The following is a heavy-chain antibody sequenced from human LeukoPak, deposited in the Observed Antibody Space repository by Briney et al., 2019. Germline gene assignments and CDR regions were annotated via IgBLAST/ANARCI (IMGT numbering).Heavy chain of an antibody. CDR3: AILRGYSGNERKWFDP. CDR2: ISGSGGST. V-gene: IGHV3-23*01. Sequence: GGSLRLSCAASGFTFSSYAMSWVRQAPGKGLEWVSAISGSGGSTYYADSVKGRFTISRDNSKNTLYLKVSSLRAEDTAIYYCAILRGYSGNERKWFDPWGQGTLVTVSS. J-gene: IGHJ5*02. D-gene: IGHD5-12*01. CDR1: GFTFSSYA.